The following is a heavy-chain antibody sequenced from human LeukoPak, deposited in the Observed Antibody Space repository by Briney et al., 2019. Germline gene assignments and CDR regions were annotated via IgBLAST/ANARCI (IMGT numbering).Heavy chain of an antibody. CDR3: ARLSTLAGTRAFDI. J-gene: IGHJ3*02. CDR2: INPNSGGT. CDR1: GYTFTGYY. Sequence: ASVKVSCKASGYTFTGYYMHWVRQAPGQGLEWMGWINPNSGGTNYAQKFQGRVTMTRDTSNSTAYMELSRLRSDDTAVYCCARLSTLAGTRAFDIWGQGTMVTVSS. D-gene: IGHD6-13*01. V-gene: IGHV1-2*02.